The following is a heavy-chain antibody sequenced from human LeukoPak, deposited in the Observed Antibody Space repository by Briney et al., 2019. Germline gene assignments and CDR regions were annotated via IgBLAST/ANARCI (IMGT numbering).Heavy chain of an antibody. Sequence: SETLSLTCTVSGGSFSNYYWNWIRQPAGKALEWIGRIYSTGSTNYNPSVSSRVTMSVDTSKNQFSLKLSSVTAADTAVYYCARRGSLSSSWYRYFDYWGQGTLVTVSS. V-gene: IGHV4-4*07. CDR3: ARRGSLSSSWYRYFDY. CDR2: IYSTGST. CDR1: GGSFSNYY. J-gene: IGHJ4*02. D-gene: IGHD6-13*01.